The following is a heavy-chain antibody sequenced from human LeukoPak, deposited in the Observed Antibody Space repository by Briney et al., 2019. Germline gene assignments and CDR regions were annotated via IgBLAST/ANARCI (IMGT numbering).Heavy chain of an antibody. CDR1: GFTVSSNH. CDR3: AGITYNSGWY. D-gene: IGHD6-19*01. V-gene: IGHV4-59*05. Sequence: MAGGSLRLSCAASGFTVSSNHMSWVRQAPGKGLEWIGSIYHSGSTYYNPSLKSRVTISVDTSKSQFSLKLSSVTAADTAVFYCAGITYNSGWYWGQGTLVTVSS. J-gene: IGHJ4*02. CDR2: IYHSGST.